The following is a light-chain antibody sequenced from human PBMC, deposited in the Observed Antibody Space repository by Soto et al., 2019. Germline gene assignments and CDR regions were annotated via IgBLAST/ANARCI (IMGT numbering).Light chain of an antibody. J-gene: IGKJ4*01. CDR3: QQLKSYPLT. Sequence: QVTQSPSSLSASVGDRVTITCRASQDISSYLAWYQQKPGKAPKLLISGSSTLQTGVPSRFGGSGSGTDFTLTISGLQPEDVATYYCQQLKSYPLTFGGGTKVEVK. CDR1: QDISSY. CDR2: GSS. V-gene: IGKV1-9*01.